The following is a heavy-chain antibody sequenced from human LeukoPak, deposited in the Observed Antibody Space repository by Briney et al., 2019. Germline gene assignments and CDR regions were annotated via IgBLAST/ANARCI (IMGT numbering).Heavy chain of an antibody. CDR3: AKDKYEFGEFHGTFDV. CDR2: FSYDGNSK. Sequence: PGRSLRLSCAASGFTFNNYAMHWVRQAPGKGLEWVAVFSYDGNSKYYSDSVKGRFTISRDNSENTLHLHMSGLSPDDTALYYCAKDKYEFGEFHGTFDVWGQGTEVTVSS. D-gene: IGHD3-10*01. J-gene: IGHJ3*01. CDR1: GFTFNNYA. V-gene: IGHV3-30*18.